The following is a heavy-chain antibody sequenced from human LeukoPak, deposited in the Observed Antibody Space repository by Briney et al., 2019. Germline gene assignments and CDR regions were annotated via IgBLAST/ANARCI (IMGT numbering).Heavy chain of an antibody. CDR2: ISPDSGGT. CDR1: GYTFIDYY. CDR3: AKLKQAWFTTYYFDY. V-gene: IGHV1-2*02. J-gene: IGHJ4*02. D-gene: IGHD1-1*01. Sequence: ASVKVSFKASGYTFIDYYIHWVRQAPGQGLEFLGWISPDSGGTNYPQKFQGRVTLTRDTSISTAYMELSRLRSDDTAVYYCAKLKQAWFTTYYFDYWGLGTLVTVSS.